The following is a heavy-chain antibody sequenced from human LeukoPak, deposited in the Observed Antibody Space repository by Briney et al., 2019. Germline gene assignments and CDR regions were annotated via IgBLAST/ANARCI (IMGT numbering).Heavy chain of an antibody. CDR2: ISGDGRAT. V-gene: IGHV3-74*03. Sequence: PGGSLRLSCAASGFIFTDYWMHWVRQGPGKELVWVALISGDGRATTYADSVKGRFTISRDNAMSTAFLQMKSLRAEDTAIYYCARFYVPEAHNPPWYEAHWCQGILVTVSS. J-gene: IGHJ4*02. CDR1: GFIFTDYW. CDR3: ARFYVPEAHNPPWYEAH. D-gene: IGHD3-10*02.